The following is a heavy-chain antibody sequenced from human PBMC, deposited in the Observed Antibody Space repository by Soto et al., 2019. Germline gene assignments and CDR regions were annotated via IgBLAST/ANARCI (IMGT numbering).Heavy chain of an antibody. CDR2: ISGSGGST. Sequence: CAASGLTFSSYAMSWVRQAPGKGLEWVSAISGSGGSTYYADSVKGRFTISRDNSKNTLYLQMNSLRAEDTAVYYCAKEQLVRTFKDYYYGMDVWGQGTTVTVSS. V-gene: IGHV3-23*01. D-gene: IGHD6-6*01. CDR3: AKEQLVRTFKDYYYGMDV. CDR1: GLTFSSYA. J-gene: IGHJ6*02.